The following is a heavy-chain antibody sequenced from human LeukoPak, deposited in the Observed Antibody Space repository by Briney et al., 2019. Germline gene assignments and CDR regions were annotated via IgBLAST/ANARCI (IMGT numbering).Heavy chain of an antibody. J-gene: IGHJ6*02. V-gene: IGHV1-46*01. CDR2: INPSGGST. Sequence: ASVTLSFTSTGYSFISYYMHWVRHAPGQGLEWMGIINPSGGSTSYAQKFPDRVTMTRDTSTSTVYMELSSLKSEDTAVYYCAREDVVLVDAVRYYYYGMDVWGQGTTVTVSS. CDR3: AREDVVLVDAVRYYYYGMDV. D-gene: IGHD2-8*01. CDR1: GYSFISYY.